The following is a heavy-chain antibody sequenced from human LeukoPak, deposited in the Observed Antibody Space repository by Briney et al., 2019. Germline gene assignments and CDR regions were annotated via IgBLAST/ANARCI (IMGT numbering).Heavy chain of an antibody. D-gene: IGHD2-2*03. Sequence: GASVKVSCKASGYTFTGYYMHWVRQAPGGGLEWMGWINANSGGTNYAQKFQGRVTMTRDTSISTAYMELSRLRADDTAVYYCARDFGYCSSTSCQTFDYWGQGTLVTVSS. CDR2: INANSGGT. CDR3: ARDFGYCSSTSCQTFDY. V-gene: IGHV1-2*02. CDR1: GYTFTGYY. J-gene: IGHJ4*02.